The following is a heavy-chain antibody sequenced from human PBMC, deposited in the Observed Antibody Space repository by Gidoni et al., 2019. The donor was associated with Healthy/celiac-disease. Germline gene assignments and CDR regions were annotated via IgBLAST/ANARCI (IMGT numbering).Heavy chain of an antibody. CDR3: AKDRRDGYNYEVGSVDY. Sequence: EVQLLESGGGLVQPGGSLRLSCAASGFTFSSYAMSWVRQAPGKGLEWVSAISGSGCSKYYADSVKGRLTISRDNSKNTLYLQMNSLRAEDTAVYYCAKDRRDGYNYEVGSVDYWGQGTLVTVSS. J-gene: IGHJ4*02. CDR2: ISGSGCSK. D-gene: IGHD5-12*01. V-gene: IGHV3-23*01. CDR1: GFTFSSYA.